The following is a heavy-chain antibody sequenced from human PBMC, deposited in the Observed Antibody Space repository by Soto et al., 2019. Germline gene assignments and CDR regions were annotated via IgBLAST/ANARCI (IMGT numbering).Heavy chain of an antibody. Sequence: ASVKVSCKASGYTFTAYYIHWLRQAPGQGLEWMGWVNPHSGATVFAQKFLGSVTLTTDTSINTAYMELTSLTSDGTALYYCARPPNPWEPYAFHIWGHGTLVTVSS. V-gene: IGHV1-2*04. CDR2: VNPHSGAT. CDR3: ARPPNPWEPYAFHI. D-gene: IGHD1-26*01. CDR1: GYTFTAYY. J-gene: IGHJ3*02.